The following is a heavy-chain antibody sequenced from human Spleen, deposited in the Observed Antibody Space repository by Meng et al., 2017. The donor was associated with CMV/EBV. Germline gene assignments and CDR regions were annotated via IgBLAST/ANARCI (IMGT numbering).Heavy chain of an antibody. J-gene: IGHJ5*02. CDR2: IHHSGRT. D-gene: IGHD3-3*01. CDR1: GGSITSSNW. V-gene: IGHV4-4*02. Sequence: SETLSLTCAVSGGSITSSNWWSWVRPPPGKGLEWIGEIHHSGRTNYNPSLRSRVTISLDKSKNHFSLSLRSVTAADTALYYCARGPTLRGQYYDFWTPGAYFDPWGQGTLVTVSS. CDR3: ARGPTLRGQYYDFWTPGAYFDP.